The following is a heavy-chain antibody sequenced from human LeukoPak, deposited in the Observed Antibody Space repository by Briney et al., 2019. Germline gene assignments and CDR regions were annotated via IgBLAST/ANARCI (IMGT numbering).Heavy chain of an antibody. CDR3: ARSRTAYYNVYADF. D-gene: IGHD1-26*01. CDR1: GVTFISYW. Sequence: GGSLRLSCVASGVTFISYWMSWFRQAPGKGLEWVANIKEDGSEKYYADYVKGRFTISRDNAKNSLSLQMSSLRDEDTAVFYCARSRTAYYNVYADFWGQGTLVTVSS. CDR2: IKEDGSEK. V-gene: IGHV3-7*01. J-gene: IGHJ4*02.